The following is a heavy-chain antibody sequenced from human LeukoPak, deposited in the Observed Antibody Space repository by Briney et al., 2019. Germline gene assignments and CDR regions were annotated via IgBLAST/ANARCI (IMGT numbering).Heavy chain of an antibody. Sequence: GRSLRLSCTYSGFTFGDYAMSWFRQALGKGLEWVAFIRGKAYGGTTEYAASVKGRFIISRDDSKSIAYLQMNSLKTEDTAVYYCTKYSGRIDYWGQGTLVTVSS. CDR1: GFTFGDYA. J-gene: IGHJ4*02. D-gene: IGHD5-18*01. V-gene: IGHV3-49*03. CDR3: TKYSGRIDY. CDR2: IRGKAYGGTT.